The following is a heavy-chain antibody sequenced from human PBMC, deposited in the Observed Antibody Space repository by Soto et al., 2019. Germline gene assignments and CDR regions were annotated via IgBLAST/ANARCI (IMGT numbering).Heavy chain of an antibody. Sequence: QVQLEQSGAEVKKPGASVKVSCKASGYTFTSYGFSWVRQAPGQGLEWMGWISNYNGNTNYAQKFQDRLTMTTDTPTSTGYMELRSLRSDDPAVYFCARDGVWNHEPFDHWGQGTLVTVSS. CDR1: GYTFTSYG. CDR3: ARDGVWNHEPFDH. J-gene: IGHJ4*02. V-gene: IGHV1-18*04. D-gene: IGHD1-1*01. CDR2: ISNYNGNT.